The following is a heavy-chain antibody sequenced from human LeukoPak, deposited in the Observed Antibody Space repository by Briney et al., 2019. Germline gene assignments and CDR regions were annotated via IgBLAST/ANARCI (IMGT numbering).Heavy chain of an antibody. J-gene: IGHJ6*03. V-gene: IGHV4-34*01. D-gene: IGHD3-10*01. CDR3: ARPYYGSGSYGYYYYMDV. Sequence: SETLSLTCAVYGGSFSGYYWSWIRQPPGKGLEWIGEINHSGSTNYNPSLKSRVTISVDTSKNQFSLKLSSVTAADTAVYYCARPYYGSGSYGYYYYMDVWGKGTTVTISS. CDR2: INHSGST. CDR1: GGSFSGYY.